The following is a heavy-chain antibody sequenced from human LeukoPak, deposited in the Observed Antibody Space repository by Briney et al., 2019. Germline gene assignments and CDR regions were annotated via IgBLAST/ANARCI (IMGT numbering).Heavy chain of an antibody. Sequence: GSLRLSCAASGFTFSSYGMHWVRQAPGKGLEWVTFIRYDGSNKYYADSVKGRFTISRDNSKNTLYLQMNSLRVEDTAVYYCARTYSSSWGIIDYWGQGTLVTVSS. V-gene: IGHV3-30*02. CDR2: IRYDGSNK. CDR3: ARTYSSSWGIIDY. CDR1: GFTFSSYG. D-gene: IGHD6-13*01. J-gene: IGHJ4*02.